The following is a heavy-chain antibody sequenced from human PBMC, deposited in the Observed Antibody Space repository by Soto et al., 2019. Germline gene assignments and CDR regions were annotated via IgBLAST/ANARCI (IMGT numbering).Heavy chain of an antibody. J-gene: IGHJ6*02. CDR3: AGGNALDV. Sequence: EVHLVESGGGLVQPGGSLRLSCAASRFTFSTYWMTWVRQAPGKGLEWVANIHQDGSEKYYMDSVKGRFTISRDNAKNSVYLQMTSLRAEDTAVYRCAGGNALDVWGQGTTVTVSS. CDR2: IHQDGSEK. CDR1: RFTFSTYW. V-gene: IGHV3-7*01.